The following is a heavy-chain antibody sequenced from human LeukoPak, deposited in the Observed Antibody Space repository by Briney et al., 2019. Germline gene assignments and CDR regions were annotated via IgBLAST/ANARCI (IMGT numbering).Heavy chain of an antibody. CDR2: IKSKTDGGTT. V-gene: IGHV3-15*01. CDR3: TTTPYGSGSYYNIDY. Sequence: GGSLRLSCAASGFTFSNAWMSWVRQAPGKGLEWVGRIKSKTDGGTTDYAAPVKGRFTISRDDSKNTLYLQMNSLKTEDTAVYYCTTTPYGSGSYYNIDYWGQGTLVTVSS. CDR1: GFTFSNAW. D-gene: IGHD3-10*01. J-gene: IGHJ4*02.